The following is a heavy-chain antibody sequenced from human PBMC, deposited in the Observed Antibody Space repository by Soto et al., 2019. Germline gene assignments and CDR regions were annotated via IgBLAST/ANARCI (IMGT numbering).Heavy chain of an antibody. V-gene: IGHV3-48*02. CDR3: ARDPRYCSSTSCYIFADY. CDR1: GFTFSSYS. CDR2: ISSSSTTI. J-gene: IGHJ4*02. D-gene: IGHD2-2*01. Sequence: HPGGSLRLSCAASGFTFSSYSMNWVRQAPGKGLEWVSYISSSSTTIYYADSVKGRFTVSRDNAKNSLYLQMSSLRDEDTAVYYCARDPRYCSSTSCYIFADYWGQGTLVTVSS.